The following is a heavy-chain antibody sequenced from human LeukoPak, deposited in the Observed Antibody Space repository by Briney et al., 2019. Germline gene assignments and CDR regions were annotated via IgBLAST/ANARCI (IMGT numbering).Heavy chain of an antibody. Sequence: GGSLRLSCAASGFTFSSYAMHWVRQAPGKGLEGVVLISYDGSNKYYADSVKGRFTISRDNSKNTLYLQMNSLRAEDTAVYYCARGRDYYGSGNYQGMDVWGKGTTVTVSS. CDR2: ISYDGSNK. J-gene: IGHJ6*04. CDR1: GFTFSSYA. CDR3: ARGRDYYGSGNYQGMDV. V-gene: IGHV3-30*04. D-gene: IGHD3-10*01.